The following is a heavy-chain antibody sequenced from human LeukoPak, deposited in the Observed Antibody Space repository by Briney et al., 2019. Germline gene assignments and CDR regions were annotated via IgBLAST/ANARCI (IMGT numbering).Heavy chain of an antibody. Sequence: SETLSLTCTVSGGSISSYYWSWIRQPPGKGLEWIGYIYYSGSTNYNPSLKSRVTISVDRSKNQFSLKLSSVTAADTAVYYCARDRSRVVVPAAPSFDIWGQGTMVTVSS. D-gene: IGHD2-2*01. CDR1: GGSISSYY. J-gene: IGHJ3*02. CDR2: IYYSGST. V-gene: IGHV4-59*12. CDR3: ARDRSRVVVPAAPSFDI.